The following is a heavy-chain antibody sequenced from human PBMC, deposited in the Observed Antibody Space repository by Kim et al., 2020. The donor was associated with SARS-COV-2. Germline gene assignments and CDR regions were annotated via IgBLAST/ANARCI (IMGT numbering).Heavy chain of an antibody. CDR1: GGSISPYS. CDR2: IYSSGII. Sequence: SETLSLTCTVSGGSISPYSWSWIRQSAGKGLEWIGRIYSSGIINNNPSLTTRVTLSVDTSKNQCSLKLNSVTAADTAADHCSRESAVTTPRDYYYYMDV. V-gene: IGHV4-4*07. J-gene: IGHJ6*03. CDR3: SRESAVTTPRDYYYYMDV. D-gene: IGHD4-17*01.